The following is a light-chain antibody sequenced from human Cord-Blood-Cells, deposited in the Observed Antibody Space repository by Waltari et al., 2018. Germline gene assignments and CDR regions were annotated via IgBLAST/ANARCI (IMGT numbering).Light chain of an antibody. CDR1: SSDVGGYYY. J-gene: IGLJ1*01. V-gene: IGLV2-14*01. CDR2: DVL. CDR3: SSYTSSSTLWV. Sequence: QSALTQPASASGSPGQSIIISCTGTSSDVGGYYYSSWYQQHPGQATKLMIYDVLNRPSGVSNRFSGSKSGNTASLTISGLQAEDEADYYCSSYTSSSTLWVFGTGTKVTVL.